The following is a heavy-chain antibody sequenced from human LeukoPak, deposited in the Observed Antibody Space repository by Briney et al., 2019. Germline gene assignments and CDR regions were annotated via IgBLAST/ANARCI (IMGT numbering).Heavy chain of an antibody. CDR2: VSGSGGST. Sequence: GGSLRVSCAASGFTFNNYAMTWVRQGPGKGLEWVSGVSGSGGSTYYADSVKGRFTISRDNSKNTLYLQMNSLTAEDTAVYYCAKDSVPYYYGSGSYPDYWGQGTLVTVSS. CDR3: AKDSVPYYYGSGSYPDY. V-gene: IGHV3-23*01. D-gene: IGHD3-10*01. CDR1: GFTFNNYA. J-gene: IGHJ4*02.